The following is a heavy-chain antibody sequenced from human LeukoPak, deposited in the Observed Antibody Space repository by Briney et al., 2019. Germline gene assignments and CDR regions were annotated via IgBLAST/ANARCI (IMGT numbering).Heavy chain of an antibody. CDR2: IWCDGSNK. V-gene: IGHV3-33*06. D-gene: IGHD3-22*01. CDR3: AKDSVYYDSSPGY. CDR1: GFIFSRYG. Sequence: GSLRLSWAASGFIFSRYGMHWVRQAPGKGLEWVAVIWCDGSNKYYADSVKGRFTISRDNSKNTLYLQMNSLRAEDTAVYYCAKDSVYYDSSPGYWGQGTLVTVSS. J-gene: IGHJ4*02.